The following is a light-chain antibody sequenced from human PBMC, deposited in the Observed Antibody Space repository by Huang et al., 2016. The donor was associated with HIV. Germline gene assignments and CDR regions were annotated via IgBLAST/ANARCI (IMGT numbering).Light chain of an antibody. CDR3: QQSDRTPRT. CDR2: AAI. Sequence: DIQMTQSPSSLSAFKGDRVIISCRASQNISRYLNWSQQKPGKAPKLLIYAAISLQGGVPSTFSGNGSGTDFTLTITNLQPEDSATYYCQQSDRTPRTFGQGTKLEIK. J-gene: IGKJ2*01. V-gene: IGKV1-39*01. CDR1: QNISRY.